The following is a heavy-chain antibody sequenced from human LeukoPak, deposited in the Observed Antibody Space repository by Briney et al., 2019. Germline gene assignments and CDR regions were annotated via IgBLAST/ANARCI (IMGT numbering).Heavy chain of an antibody. D-gene: IGHD3-10*01. Sequence: ASVKVSCKASGYTFTSYAMNWVRQAPGQGLEWMGWINTNTGNPTYAQGFTGRFVFSLDTSVSTAYLQISSLKAEDTAVYYCARVIAGYYYGSGSYFDYWGQGTLVTVSS. CDR1: GYTFTSYA. V-gene: IGHV7-4-1*02. CDR2: INTNTGNP. CDR3: ARVIAGYYYGSGSYFDY. J-gene: IGHJ4*02.